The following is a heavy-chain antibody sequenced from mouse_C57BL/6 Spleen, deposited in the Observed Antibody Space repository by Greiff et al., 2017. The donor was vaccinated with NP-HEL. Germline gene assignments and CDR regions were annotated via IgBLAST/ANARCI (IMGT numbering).Heavy chain of an antibody. Sequence: EVQLQQSGAELVRPGASVKLSCTASGFNIKDDYMHWVKQRPEQGLEWIGWIDPENGDTEYASKFQGKATITADTSSNTAYLQLSSLTSEDTAVYYCTPIYYGNPWFAYWGQGTLVTVSA. CDR2: IDPENGDT. CDR3: TPIYYGNPWFAY. CDR1: GFNIKDDY. J-gene: IGHJ3*01. V-gene: IGHV14-4*01. D-gene: IGHD2-1*01.